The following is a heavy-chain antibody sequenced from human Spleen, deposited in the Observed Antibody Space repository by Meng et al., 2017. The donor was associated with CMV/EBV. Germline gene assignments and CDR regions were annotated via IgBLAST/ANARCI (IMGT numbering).Heavy chain of an antibody. J-gene: IGHJ5*02. CDR1: GFSFSDYY. Sequence: CVTSGFSFSDYYMSWIGKAPGKGLEWSSYISGSGSAIYYANSVKGRFTISRDNAKNSLDLQMNDLRAEDTAVYFCARAYNVPGWFGPWGRGTLVTVSS. CDR3: ARAYNVPGWFGP. V-gene: IGHV3-11*01. CDR2: ISGSGSAI. D-gene: IGHD1-14*01.